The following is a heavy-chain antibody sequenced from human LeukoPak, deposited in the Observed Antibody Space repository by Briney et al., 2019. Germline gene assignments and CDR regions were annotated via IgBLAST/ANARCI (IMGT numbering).Heavy chain of an antibody. V-gene: IGHV3-11*01. J-gene: IGHJ4*02. CDR3: AGGSKILGPYYFDY. CDR1: GFTFSDYY. D-gene: IGHD3-16*01. CDR2: ISSSGSTI. Sequence: PGGSLRLSCAASGFTFSDYYMSWTRQAPGKGLEWVSYISSSGSTIYYADSVKGRFTISRDNAKNSLYLQMNSLRAEDTAVYYCAGGSKILGPYYFDYWGQGTLVTVSS.